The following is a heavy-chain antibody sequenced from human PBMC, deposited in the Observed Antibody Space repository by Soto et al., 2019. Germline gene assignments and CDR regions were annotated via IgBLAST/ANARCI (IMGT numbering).Heavy chain of an antibody. V-gene: IGHV4-59*08. CDR1: GGSISSYY. J-gene: IGHJ5*02. CDR3: ARLRDYYGSGTRNFFPTFDP. D-gene: IGHD3-10*01. Sequence: PSETLSLTCTVSGGSISSYYWSWIRQPPGKGLGWIGYIYYSGSTNYNPSLKSRVTISVDTSKNQFSLKLSSVTAADTAVYYCARLRDYYGSGTRNFFPTFDPWGQGTLVTVSS. CDR2: IYYSGST.